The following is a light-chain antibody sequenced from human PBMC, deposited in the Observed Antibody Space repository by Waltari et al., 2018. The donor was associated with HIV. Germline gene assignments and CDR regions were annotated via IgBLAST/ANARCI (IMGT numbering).Light chain of an antibody. CDR1: QSVRSN. CDR2: SAS. CDR3: QQYNNWPRT. J-gene: IGKJ2*01. Sequence: EIVMTQSPAILSVSPGERATLSCRASQSVRSNLAWYQQKPGQAHRLLIYSASTRATGISARFSGSGSGTEFTLTISSLQSEDFAVYYCQQYNNWPRTFGQGTKLEIK. V-gene: IGKV3-15*01.